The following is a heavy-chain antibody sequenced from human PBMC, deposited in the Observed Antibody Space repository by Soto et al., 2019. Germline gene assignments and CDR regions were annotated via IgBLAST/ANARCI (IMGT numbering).Heavy chain of an antibody. D-gene: IGHD5-12*01. V-gene: IGHV4-61*08. J-gene: IGHJ5*02. CDR1: GGSIDSGDYY. CDR2: VYYSGTT. CDR3: ARDRRWLPRGPNNWLDL. Sequence: SETLSLTCTVSGGSIDSGDYYWSWTRQPPGKGLEWIGYVYYSGTTNYNPFLKSRVTLSLDKSKNQFSLKMSSVTAADTAVYYCARDRRWLPRGPNNWLDLWGQGTQVTVSS.